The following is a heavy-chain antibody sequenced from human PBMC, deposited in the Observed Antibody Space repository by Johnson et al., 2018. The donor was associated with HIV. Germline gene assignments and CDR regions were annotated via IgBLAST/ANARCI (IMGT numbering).Heavy chain of an antibody. Sequence: QVQLVESGGGVVQPGRSVRLYCAASGFIFSTYGMHWVRQAPGKGLEWVAVIWYDGSNEHYADSVTGRFTISRDNSKNTLYLQMNSLRAEDTAGYYCAKGGWGGENSDHYAFDIWGQGTMVIVSS. D-gene: IGHD3-16*01. CDR2: IWYDGSNE. J-gene: IGHJ3*02. CDR3: AKGGWGGENSDHYAFDI. CDR1: GFIFSTYG. V-gene: IGHV3-33*06.